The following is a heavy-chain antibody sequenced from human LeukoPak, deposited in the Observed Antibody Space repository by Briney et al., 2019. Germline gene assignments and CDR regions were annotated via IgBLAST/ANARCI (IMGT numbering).Heavy chain of an antibody. Sequence: SETLSLTCTVSGGSISSYYWSWIRQPPGKGLEWIGYIYYSGSTNYNPSLKSRVTISLDTSKNQFSLKLSSVTAADTAVYYCARGRRGRLAYYFDYWGQGTLVTVSS. D-gene: IGHD2-15*01. J-gene: IGHJ4*02. CDR2: IYYSGST. CDR3: ARGRRGRLAYYFDY. CDR1: GGSISSYY. V-gene: IGHV4-59*01.